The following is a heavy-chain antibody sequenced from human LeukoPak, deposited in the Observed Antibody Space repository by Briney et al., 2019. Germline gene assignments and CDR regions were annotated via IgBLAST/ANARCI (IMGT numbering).Heavy chain of an antibody. CDR2: INHSGST. J-gene: IGHJ6*02. CDR3: ARGPRSTVTSTSYYYYYGMDV. Sequence: SETLSLTCAVYGGSFSGYYWSWIRQPPGKGLEWIGEINHSGSTNYNPYLKSRVTISVDTSKNQFSLKLSSVTAADTAVYYCARGPRSTVTSTSYYYYYGMDVWGQGTTVTVSS. V-gene: IGHV4-34*01. CDR1: GGSFSGYY. D-gene: IGHD4-17*01.